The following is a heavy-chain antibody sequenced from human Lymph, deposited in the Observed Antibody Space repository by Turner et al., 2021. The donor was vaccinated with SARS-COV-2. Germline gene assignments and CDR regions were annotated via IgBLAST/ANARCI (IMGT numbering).Heavy chain of an antibody. J-gene: IGHJ5*02. Sequence: EVQLLESGGGLVQPGGSLRLSCAASGFTFSSYAMSWVRQAPGKGLEWVSSISGSGGSTYYADSVKGRFTISRDNAKNSLYLQMNSLRAEDTAVYYCARGTYYYDSSVYSGTNWFDPWGQGTLVTVSS. V-gene: IGHV3-23*01. CDR2: ISGSGGST. D-gene: IGHD3-22*01. CDR1: GFTFSSYA. CDR3: ARGTYYYDSSVYSGTNWFDP.